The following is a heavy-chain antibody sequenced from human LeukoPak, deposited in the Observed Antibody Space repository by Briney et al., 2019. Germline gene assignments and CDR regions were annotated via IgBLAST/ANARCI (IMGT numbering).Heavy chain of an antibody. D-gene: IGHD3-10*01. J-gene: IGHJ4*02. Sequence: ASVKVSCKASGYTFTSYYMHWVRQAPGQGLEWMGIINPSGGSTSYAQKFQGRVTMTRDTSTSTAYMELSSLRSEDTAVYYCATLWFGELPLDYWGQGTLVTVSS. CDR1: GYTFTSYY. CDR3: ATLWFGELPLDY. V-gene: IGHV1-46*01. CDR2: INPSGGST.